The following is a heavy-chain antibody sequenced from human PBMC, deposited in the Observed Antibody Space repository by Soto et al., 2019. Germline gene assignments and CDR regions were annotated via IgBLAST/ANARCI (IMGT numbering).Heavy chain of an antibody. D-gene: IGHD2-2*01. Sequence: PSETLSLTCTVSGGSISSSSYYWGWIRQPPGKGLEWIGSIYYSGSTYYNPSLKSRVTISVDTSKNQFSLKLSSVTAADTAVYYCASIVVVPAADPFDYWGQGTLVTVSS. CDR3: ASIVVVPAADPFDY. J-gene: IGHJ4*02. CDR1: GGSISSSSYY. V-gene: IGHV4-39*01. CDR2: IYYSGST.